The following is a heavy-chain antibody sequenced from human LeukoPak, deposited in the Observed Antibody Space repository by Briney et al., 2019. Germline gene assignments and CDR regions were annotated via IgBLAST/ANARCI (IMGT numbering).Heavy chain of an antibody. D-gene: IGHD6-19*01. CDR3: ARGSSGWYSVAY. CDR2: MNPNSGNT. Sequence: ASVKVSCKASGYTFTSYDINWVRQATGQGLEWMGWMNPNSGNTGYAQKFQGRVTMTRNTSISTAYMELSSLRSEDTAVYYCARGSSGWYSVAYWGQGTLVTVSS. J-gene: IGHJ4*02. V-gene: IGHV1-8*01. CDR1: GYTFTSYD.